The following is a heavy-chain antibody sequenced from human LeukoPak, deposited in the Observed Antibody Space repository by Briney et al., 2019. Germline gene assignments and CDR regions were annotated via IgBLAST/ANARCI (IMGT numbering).Heavy chain of an antibody. CDR3: ARWGGSSWTGYDY. D-gene: IGHD6-13*01. J-gene: IGHJ4*02. CDR2: IYPGDSDT. V-gene: IGHV5-51*01. CDR1: EYSFTRYW. Sequence: GESLKISCKGTEYSFTRYWIGWVRLMPGKGLEWMGNIYPGDSDTRYSPSFDGQVTISVDKSISTAYLQWRRLKASDTAMYYCARWGGSSWTGYDYWGQGTHVAVSS.